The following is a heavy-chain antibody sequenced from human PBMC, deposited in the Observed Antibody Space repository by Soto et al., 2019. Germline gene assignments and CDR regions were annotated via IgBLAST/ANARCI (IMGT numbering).Heavy chain of an antibody. CDR1: GFTVSSHY. J-gene: IGHJ6*02. D-gene: IGHD6-6*01. CDR2: IYSGGST. V-gene: IGHV3-53*01. CDR3: ARDLWSSSGMDV. Sequence: EVQLVESGGGLIQPGGSLRLSCAASGFTVSSHYMSWVRQAPGKGLEWVSVIYSGGSTYYADSVKGRFTISRDNSKNTLYLQLNSLRAEDTAVYYCARDLWSSSGMDVWGQGTTVTVSS.